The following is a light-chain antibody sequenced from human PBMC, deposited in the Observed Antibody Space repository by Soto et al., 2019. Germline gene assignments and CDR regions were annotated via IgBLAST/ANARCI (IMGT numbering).Light chain of an antibody. CDR3: QSYDDSLSVHYV. J-gene: IGLJ1*01. CDR1: SSNIGSTYD. V-gene: IGLV1-40*01. Sequence: QPVLTQPPSGSGAPGQRGTISCTGSSSNIGSTYDVQWYQQLPGTAPKLLIHGNTNRPSGVPDRFSGSKSGTSASLAITGLQADDEADYYCQSYDDSLSVHYVFGTGTKVTVL. CDR2: GNT.